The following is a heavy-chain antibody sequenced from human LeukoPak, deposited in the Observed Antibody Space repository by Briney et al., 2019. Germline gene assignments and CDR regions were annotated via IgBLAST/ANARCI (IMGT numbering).Heavy chain of an antibody. Sequence: SETLSLTCAVYGGSFSGYYWSWIRQPPGKGLEWIGEINHSGSTNYNPSLKSRVTISVDTSKNQFSLKLSSVTAADTAVYYCAREGYCSSTSCRKTYYYGMDVWGQGTTVTVSS. CDR1: GGSFSGYY. CDR2: INHSGST. CDR3: AREGYCSSTSCRKTYYYGMDV. J-gene: IGHJ6*02. D-gene: IGHD2-2*01. V-gene: IGHV4-34*01.